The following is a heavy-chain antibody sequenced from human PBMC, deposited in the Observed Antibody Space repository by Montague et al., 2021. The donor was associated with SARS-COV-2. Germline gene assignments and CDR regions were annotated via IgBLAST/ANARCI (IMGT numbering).Heavy chain of an antibody. D-gene: IGHD6-13*01. V-gene: IGHV4-4*07. CDR3: ARWRPSSSWLYYYYCGMDV. CDR1: GGSISSYY. Sequence: SETLSLTCTVSGGSISSYYWSWIRQPAGKGLEWIGRIYTSGSTNYNPSLKSRVTMSVDTSKNQFSLTLSSVTAADTAVYYCARWRPSSSWLYYYYCGMDVWGQGTTVIVSS. CDR2: IYTSGST. J-gene: IGHJ6*02.